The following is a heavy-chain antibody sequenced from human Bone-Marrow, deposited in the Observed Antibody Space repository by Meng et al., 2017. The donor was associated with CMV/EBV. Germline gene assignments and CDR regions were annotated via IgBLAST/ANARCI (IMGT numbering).Heavy chain of an antibody. J-gene: IGHJ4*02. CDR2: ISSSSSYI. Sequence: GESLKISCAASGFTFSSYSMNWVRQAPGKGLEWVSSISSSSSYIYYADSVKGRFTISRDNAKNSLYLQMNSLRAEDTAVYYCARVLDNDFWSGYPDYWGQGTLVTVSS. D-gene: IGHD3-3*01. CDR1: GFTFSSYS. CDR3: ARVLDNDFWSGYPDY. V-gene: IGHV3-21*01.